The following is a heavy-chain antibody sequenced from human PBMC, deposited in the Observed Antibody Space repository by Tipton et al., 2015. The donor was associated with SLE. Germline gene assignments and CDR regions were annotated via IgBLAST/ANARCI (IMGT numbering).Heavy chain of an antibody. V-gene: IGHV4-61*08. CDR1: GGSISSGGYY. CDR3: ASGSTVTTDGMDV. CDR2: IYYSGST. D-gene: IGHD4-17*01. Sequence: LRLSCTVSGGSISSGGYYWSWIRQPPGKGLEWIGYIYYSGSTNYNPSLKSRVIISMDTSNNQFSLRLISVTAADTAVYYCASGSTVTTDGMDVWGQGTTVTVSS. J-gene: IGHJ6*02.